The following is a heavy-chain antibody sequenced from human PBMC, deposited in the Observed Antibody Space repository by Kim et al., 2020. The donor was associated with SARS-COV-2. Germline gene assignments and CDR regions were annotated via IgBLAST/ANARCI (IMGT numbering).Heavy chain of an antibody. CDR2: ISYDGSNT. Sequence: GGSLRLSCAASGFTFSSYGMHWVRQAPGKGLEWVAVISYDGSNTYYADSVKGRFTISRDNSKNTLYLQMNSLRAEDTAVYYCAKATGIVVVPADPFDYWGQGTLVTVSS. CDR3: AKATGIVVVPADPFDY. V-gene: IGHV3-30*18. D-gene: IGHD2-2*01. J-gene: IGHJ4*02. CDR1: GFTFSSYG.